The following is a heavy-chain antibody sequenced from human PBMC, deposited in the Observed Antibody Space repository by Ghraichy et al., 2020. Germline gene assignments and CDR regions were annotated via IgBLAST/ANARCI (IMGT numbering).Heavy chain of an antibody. V-gene: IGHV3-30*18. CDR3: AKAQWLLSGRGAIDY. Sequence: GGSLRLSCAASGFTFSSYGMHWVRQAPGKGLEWVAVISYDGSNKYYADSVKGRFTISRDNSKNTLYLQMNSLRAEDTAVYYCAKAQWLLSGRGAIDYWGQGTLVTVSS. D-gene: IGHD5-12*01. J-gene: IGHJ4*02. CDR2: ISYDGSNK. CDR1: GFTFSSYG.